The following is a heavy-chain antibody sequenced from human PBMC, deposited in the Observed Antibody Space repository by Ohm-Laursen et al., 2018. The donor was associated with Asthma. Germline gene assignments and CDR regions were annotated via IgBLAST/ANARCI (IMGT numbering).Heavy chain of an antibody. D-gene: IGHD4-17*01. CDR3: AKGPDDYGDYLDWYFDV. V-gene: IGHV4-39*07. CDR2: INHIGST. Sequence: SETLSLTCTVSGGSISSGGYYWTWIRQSPGKGLEWIGEINHIGSTNYNPSLKTRVTISVDTSKNQFSLRLSSVTAADTAVYYCAKGPDDYGDYLDWYFDVWGRGTLVTVSS. J-gene: IGHJ2*01. CDR1: GGSISSGGYY.